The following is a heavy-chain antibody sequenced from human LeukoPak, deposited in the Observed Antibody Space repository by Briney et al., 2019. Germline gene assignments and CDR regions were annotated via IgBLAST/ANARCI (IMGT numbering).Heavy chain of an antibody. V-gene: IGHV1-69*13. Sequence: ASVKVSCKASGGTFSSYAISWVRQAPGQGLEWMGGIIPIFGTANYAQKFQGRVTITADESTSTAYMALSSLRSEDTAVYYCATAAYYYDSSGYWGGYYYYYYMDVWGNGTTVTVSS. CDR2: IIPIFGTA. J-gene: IGHJ6*03. CDR1: GGTFSSYA. CDR3: ATAAYYYDSSGYWGGYYYYYYMDV. D-gene: IGHD3-22*01.